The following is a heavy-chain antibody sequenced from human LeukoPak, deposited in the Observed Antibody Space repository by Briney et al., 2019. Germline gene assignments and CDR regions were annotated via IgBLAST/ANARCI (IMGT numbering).Heavy chain of an antibody. D-gene: IGHD6-19*01. CDR3: AKVMGSGQWLVEREDFDI. Sequence: ASVKVSCKTSGYTFTAHYIHWVRQAPGQGLEWMGWINPNSGGTNYAQKFQGRVTMTRDTSISTAYMELSRLRSDDTAVYYCAKVMGSGQWLVEREDFDIWGQGTMVTVSS. J-gene: IGHJ3*02. V-gene: IGHV1-2*02. CDR2: INPNSGGT. CDR1: GYTFTAHY.